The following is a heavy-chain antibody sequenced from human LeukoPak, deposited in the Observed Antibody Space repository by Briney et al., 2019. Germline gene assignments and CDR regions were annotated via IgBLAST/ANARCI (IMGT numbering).Heavy chain of an antibody. Sequence: SETLSLTCAVYGGSFSGYYWSWIRQPPGKGLEWIGEINQSGSSNYNPSLKSRVTISLDTSKNQFSLKLTSVTAADTAVYYCARGRTGYQLLPTKKDYSYYYVDVWDKGTTVTVSS. CDR3: ARGRTGYQLLPTKKDYSYYYVDV. CDR1: GGSFSGYY. J-gene: IGHJ6*03. V-gene: IGHV4-34*01. CDR2: INQSGSS. D-gene: IGHD2-2*01.